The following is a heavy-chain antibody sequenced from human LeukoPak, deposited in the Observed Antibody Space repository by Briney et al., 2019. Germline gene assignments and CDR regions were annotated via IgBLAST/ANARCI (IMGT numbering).Heavy chain of an antibody. CDR3: ARSLGTIPSYIFFDY. J-gene: IGHJ4*02. CDR2: IYSGGST. D-gene: IGHD3-10*01. Sequence: EGSLRLSCAASGFTVSSNYMSWVRQAPGKGLEWVSVIYSGGSTYYADSVKGRFTISRDNSKNTLYLQMNSLRAEDTAVYYCARSLGTIPSYIFFDYWGQGTLVTVSS. V-gene: IGHV3-66*02. CDR1: GFTVSSNY.